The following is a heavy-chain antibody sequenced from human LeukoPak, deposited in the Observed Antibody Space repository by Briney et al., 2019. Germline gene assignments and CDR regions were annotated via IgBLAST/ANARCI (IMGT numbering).Heavy chain of an antibody. CDR2: ISSSSSYI. D-gene: IGHD3-3*01. CDR1: GFTFSSYS. J-gene: IGHJ4*02. Sequence: PGGSLRLSCAASGFTFSSYSMNWVRQAPGKGLESISSISSSSSYIYCADSVKGRFTISRDNAKNSLYLQMNSLRAEDTAVYYCAKGRDFWSGYYLTYFDYWGQGTLVTVSS. V-gene: IGHV3-21*01. CDR3: AKGRDFWSGYYLTYFDY.